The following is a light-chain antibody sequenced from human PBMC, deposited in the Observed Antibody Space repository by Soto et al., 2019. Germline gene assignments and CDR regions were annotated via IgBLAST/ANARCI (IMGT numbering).Light chain of an antibody. Sequence: AIRMTQSPSSLSASTGDRVTITCRASQGISSYLAWYQQKPGKAPKLLIYAASTLQSGVPLRFSGSGSGTDFTLTISCLQSEDFATYYCQQYYSYPRTFGPGTKVDIK. V-gene: IGKV1-8*01. CDR3: QQYYSYPRT. J-gene: IGKJ3*01. CDR2: AAS. CDR1: QGISSY.